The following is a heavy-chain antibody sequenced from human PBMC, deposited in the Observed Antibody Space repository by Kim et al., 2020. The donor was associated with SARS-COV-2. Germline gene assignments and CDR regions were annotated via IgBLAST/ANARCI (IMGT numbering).Heavy chain of an antibody. CDR2: IYYSGST. D-gene: IGHD1-26*01. V-gene: IGHV4-59*01. CDR3: ARGGSYRYCFDY. J-gene: IGHJ4*02. Sequence: SETLSLTCTVSGGSISSYYWSWIRQPPGKGLEWIGDIYYSGSTNYNPALKSRVTISVDTSKNQFSLKLSSVTAADTAVYYCARGGSYRYCFDYWGQGTLVTVSS. CDR1: GGSISSYY.